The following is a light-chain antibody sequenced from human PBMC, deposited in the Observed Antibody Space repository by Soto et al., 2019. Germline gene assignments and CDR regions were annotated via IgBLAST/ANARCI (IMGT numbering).Light chain of an antibody. V-gene: IGLV2-14*01. CDR2: DVT. CDR1: SSDVGAYNY. Sequence: QSVLTQPASVSGSPGQSITISCTGTSSDVGAYNYVSWYQQHPGKAPKLMIYDVTNRPSGVSNRFSGSESGNTASLTISGLQPEDEADYYCSSYTTSSSPLFGGGTKVTVL. CDR3: SSYTTSSSPL. J-gene: IGLJ3*02.